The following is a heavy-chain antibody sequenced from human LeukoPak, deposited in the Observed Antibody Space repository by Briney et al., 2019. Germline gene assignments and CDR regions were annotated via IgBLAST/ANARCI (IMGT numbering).Heavy chain of an antibody. V-gene: IGHV4-59*01. D-gene: IGHD6-13*01. J-gene: IGHJ4*02. CDR1: GGSIISYY. CDR3: ARGYGSSRYGVDY. Sequence: PSETLSLTCTVSGGSIISYYWSWIRQPPGKGLEWIGYIYYSGSTNYDPSLKSRVTISVDTSKNQFSLKLSSATAADTAIYYCARGYGSSRYGVDYWGQGTLVTVSS. CDR2: IYYSGST.